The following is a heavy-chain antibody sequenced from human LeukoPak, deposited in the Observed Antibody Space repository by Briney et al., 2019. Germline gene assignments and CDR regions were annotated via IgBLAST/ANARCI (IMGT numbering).Heavy chain of an antibody. V-gene: IGHV4-30-2*01. J-gene: IGHJ5*02. CDR2: IYHSGST. D-gene: IGHD2-2*01. Sequence: SSETLSLTCAVSGGSISSGGYSWSWIRQPPGKGLEWIGYIYHSGSTYYNPSLKSRVTISVDRSKNQFSLKLSSVTAADTAVYYCARGVRYCSSTSCPIYNWFDPWGQGTLVTVSS. CDR3: ARGVRYCSSTSCPIYNWFDP. CDR1: GGSISSGGYS.